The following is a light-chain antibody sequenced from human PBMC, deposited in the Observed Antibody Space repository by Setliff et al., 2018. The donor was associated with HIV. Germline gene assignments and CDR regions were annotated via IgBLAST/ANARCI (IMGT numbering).Light chain of an antibody. V-gene: IGLV2-14*01. CDR1: RSDVGDYNF. Sequence: QSVLTQPASVSGSPGQSITISCTGTRSDVGDYNFVSWYQHSPGKALKLMIYEFSNRPSGVSNRFSGSKSGNTASLTISGLQAEDEADYYCSSYTSSSTHVIFGGGTKVTVL. CDR3: SSYTSSSTHVI. J-gene: IGLJ2*01. CDR2: EFS.